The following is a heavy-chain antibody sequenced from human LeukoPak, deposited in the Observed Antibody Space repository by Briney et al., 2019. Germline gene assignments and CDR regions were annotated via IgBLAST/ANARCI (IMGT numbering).Heavy chain of an antibody. D-gene: IGHD1-7*01. CDR1: GFTVSSNY. V-gene: IGHV3-30*03. Sequence: PAGGSLRLSCAASGFTVSSNYMNWVRQAPGKGLEWVAVISYDGSNKYYADSVKGRFTISRDNSKNTLYLQMNSLRAEDTAVYYCARVRVWYNWNYGSPLDYWGQGTLVTVSS. J-gene: IGHJ4*02. CDR2: ISYDGSNK. CDR3: ARVRVWYNWNYGSPLDY.